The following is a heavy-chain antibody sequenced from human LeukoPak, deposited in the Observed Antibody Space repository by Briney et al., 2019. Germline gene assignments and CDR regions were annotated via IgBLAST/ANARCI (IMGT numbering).Heavy chain of an antibody. J-gene: IGHJ6*03. CDR2: ISGSGGST. D-gene: IGHD2-2*02. CDR3: AKGTHTYLMDV. CDR1: GSTFSSNG. Sequence: GGSLRSSVAAPGSTFSSNGLSGARQAPGKGLKWVSAISGSGGSTYYVDSVKGRFTISRDNPKNTLYLQMNSLTAEDTAVYYCAKGTHTYLMDVWGKGTTVTVS. V-gene: IGHV3-23*01.